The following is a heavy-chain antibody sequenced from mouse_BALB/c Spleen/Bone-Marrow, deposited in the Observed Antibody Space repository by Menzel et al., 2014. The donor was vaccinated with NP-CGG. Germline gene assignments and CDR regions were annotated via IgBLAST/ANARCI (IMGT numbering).Heavy chain of an antibody. J-gene: IGHJ2*01. V-gene: IGHV1-69*02. Sequence: QVQLKESGAELVRPGASVKLSCKASGYTSTSYWINWVKQRPGQGLEWIGNIYPSDSYTNYSQKFKDKATLTVDKSSSTAYMQLSSPTSEDSAVYYCTRSYGSSYEYYFDYWGQGTTLTVSS. D-gene: IGHD1-1*01. CDR3: TRSYGSSYEYYFDY. CDR1: GYTSTSYW. CDR2: IYPSDSYT.